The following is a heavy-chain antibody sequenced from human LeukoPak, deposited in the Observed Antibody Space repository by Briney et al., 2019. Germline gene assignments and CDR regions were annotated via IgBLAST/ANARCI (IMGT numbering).Heavy chain of an antibody. J-gene: IGHJ4*02. D-gene: IGHD3-22*01. Sequence: SETLSLTCAVYGGSFSGYYWSWIRQPPGKGLEWIGEINHSGSTNYNPSLKSRVTISVDTSKNQFSLKLSSVTAADTAVYYCARAPGYYDSSGYFWEERGEYYFDYWGQGALVTVSS. CDR2: INHSGST. CDR1: GGSFSGYY. V-gene: IGHV4-34*01. CDR3: ARAPGYYDSSGYFWEERGEYYFDY.